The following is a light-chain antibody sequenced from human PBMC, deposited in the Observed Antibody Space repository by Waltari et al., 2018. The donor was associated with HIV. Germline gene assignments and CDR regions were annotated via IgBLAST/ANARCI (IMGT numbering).Light chain of an antibody. Sequence: QSALTQPRSVSGSPGQSVTISCTGTSSDVGGYNSVSWYQQHPGKAPKLMIYDISKRPSGVPDRFSGSKSDNTAALTISGLQAEDEAHYYCCSYAGSHWVFGGGTKLTVL. V-gene: IGLV2-11*01. CDR3: CSYAGSHWV. CDR2: DIS. J-gene: IGLJ3*02. CDR1: SSDVGGYNS.